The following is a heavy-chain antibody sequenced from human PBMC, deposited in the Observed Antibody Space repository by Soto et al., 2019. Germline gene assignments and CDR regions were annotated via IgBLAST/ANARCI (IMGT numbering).Heavy chain of an antibody. J-gene: IGHJ6*02. D-gene: IGHD2-2*01. CDR1: GFTFSSYS. CDR2: ISSSSSYI. V-gene: IGHV3-21*01. CDR3: ARDFVVPAVPGHYYGMDV. Sequence: EVQLVESGGGLVKPGGSLRLSCAASGFTFSSYSMNWVRQAPGKGLEWVSSISSSSSYIYYADSVKGRFTISRDNAKNSLYLQMNSLRAEDTAVYYCARDFVVPAVPGHYYGMDVWGQGTTVTVS.